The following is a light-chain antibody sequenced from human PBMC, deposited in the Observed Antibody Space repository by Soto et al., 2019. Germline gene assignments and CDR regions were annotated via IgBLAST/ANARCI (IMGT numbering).Light chain of an antibody. CDR1: SANIGENT. CDR3: AAWDDNFSTYV. J-gene: IGLJ1*01. CDR2: KNN. Sequence: QSVLTQPPSASGTPGQRVTISCSGGSANIGENTVNWYQKFPGMAPKLLISKNNQRPSGVPDRFSGSKSGTSASLAISGLRSEDEADYYCAAWDDNFSTYVFGSGTKVTVL. V-gene: IGLV1-44*01.